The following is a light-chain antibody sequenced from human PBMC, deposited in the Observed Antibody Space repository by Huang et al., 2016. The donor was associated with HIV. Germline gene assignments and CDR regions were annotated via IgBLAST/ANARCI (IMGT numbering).Light chain of an antibody. CDR2: AAS. CDR1: QGVNSW. Sequence: DIYMTQSPSSMSVSVGDRVTINCRASQGVNSWLAWYQQKPGKAPQRLIYAASSLYNGVPSRVSGSGSGTNFTLTINNLQLEDFATYYCQQIKTYPRTFGQGTRLEMK. CDR3: QQIKTYPRT. J-gene: IGKJ5*01. V-gene: IGKV1-12*01.